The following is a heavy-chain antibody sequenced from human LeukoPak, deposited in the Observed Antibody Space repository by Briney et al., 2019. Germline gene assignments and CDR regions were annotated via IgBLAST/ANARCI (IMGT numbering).Heavy chain of an antibody. D-gene: IGHD6-13*01. CDR1: GFTFSSYA. Sequence: GGSLRLSCAASGFTFSSYAMSWVRQAPGKGPEWVSTISGSGGNTYYADSVKGRFTISRDNSKNTLWLQMNSLRAGDTALYYCAKGSLGSWYFFDYWGQGTLVTVSS. V-gene: IGHV3-23*01. CDR2: ISGSGGNT. J-gene: IGHJ4*02. CDR3: AKGSLGSWYFFDY.